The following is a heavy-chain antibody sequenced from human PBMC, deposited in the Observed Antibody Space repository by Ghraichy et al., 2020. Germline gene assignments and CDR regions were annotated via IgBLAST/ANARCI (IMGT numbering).Heavy chain of an antibody. J-gene: IGHJ3*02. CDR3: AKDGRYDAFDI. V-gene: IGHV3-30*18. CDR2: ISYDGSNK. CDR1: GFTFSSYG. Sequence: GGSLRLSCAASGFTFSSYGMHWVRQAPGKGLEWVAVISYDGSNKYYADSVKGRFTISRDNSKNTLYLQMNSLRAEDTAVYYCAKDGRYDAFDIWGQGTMVTVSS. D-gene: IGHD3-16*02.